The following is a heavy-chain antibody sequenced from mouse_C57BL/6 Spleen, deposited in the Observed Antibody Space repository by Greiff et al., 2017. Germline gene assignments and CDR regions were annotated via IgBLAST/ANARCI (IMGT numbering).Heavy chain of an antibody. Sequence: EVQRVESGGGLVKPGGSLKLSCAASGFTFSSYAMSWVRQTPEKRLEWVATISDGGSYTYSPDNVKGRFTISRDNAKNNLYLQMSHLKSEDTAMYYCARDEGYDRGLAMDYWGQGTSVTVSS. CDR2: ISDGGSYT. V-gene: IGHV5-4*01. J-gene: IGHJ4*01. D-gene: IGHD2-2*01. CDR1: GFTFSSYA. CDR3: ARDEGYDRGLAMDY.